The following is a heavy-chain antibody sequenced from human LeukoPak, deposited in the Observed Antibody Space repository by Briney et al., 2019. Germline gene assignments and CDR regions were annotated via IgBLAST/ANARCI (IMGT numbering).Heavy chain of an antibody. CDR1: GGSIRSYF. D-gene: IGHD5-12*01. CDR2: VWDTEIT. V-gene: IGHV4-59*01. CDR3: ARGLVLATDDAFEI. J-gene: IGHJ3*02. Sequence: SETLSLTCTVSGGSIRSYFWSWLRQPPGKGLERIGYVWDTEITGSNPSLNSRVTISLDTAKNHFSLKLRSVTAADTALSICARGLVLATDDAFEIWGQGTLVTVSS.